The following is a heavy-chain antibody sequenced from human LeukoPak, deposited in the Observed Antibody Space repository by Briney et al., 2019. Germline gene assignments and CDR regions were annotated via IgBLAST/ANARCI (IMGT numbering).Heavy chain of an antibody. Sequence: GGSLRLSCAASGFTFSSCSMNWVRQAPGKGLEWVSAISSDSSYIYYADSVRGRFTISRDNAKNSLYLQMSSLLAEDTAVYYCARTRNFGASYHYSYRDVWGKGTTFTVSS. J-gene: IGHJ6*03. V-gene: IGHV3-21*01. CDR1: GFTFSSCS. CDR2: ISSDSSYI. D-gene: IGHD1-14*01. CDR3: ARTRNFGASYHYSYRDV.